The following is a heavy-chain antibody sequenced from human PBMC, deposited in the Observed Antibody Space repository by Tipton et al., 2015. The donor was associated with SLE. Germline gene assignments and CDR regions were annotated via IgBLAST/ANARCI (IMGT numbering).Heavy chain of an antibody. CDR1: GGSSSGYY. J-gene: IGHJ6*02. V-gene: IGHV4-59*01. CDR3: ARGMVTWRGAIIGVDV. Sequence: LRLSCAVYGGSSSGYYWSWIRQSPGKGLEWIGYIYYSGSTNYNPSLKSRVTISVDTSKNQFSLKLSSVTAADTAVYYCARGMVTWRGAIIGVDVWGQGTTVNVSS. CDR2: IYYSGST. D-gene: IGHD2-21*02.